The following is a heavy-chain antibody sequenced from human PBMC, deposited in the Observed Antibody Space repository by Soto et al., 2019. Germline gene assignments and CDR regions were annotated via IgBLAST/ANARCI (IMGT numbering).Heavy chain of an antibody. CDR2: ISWNSGSI. J-gene: IGHJ4*02. V-gene: IGHV3-9*01. D-gene: IGHD3-9*01. CDR1: GFTFDDYA. CDR3: AKYWPEYDILTGHVPNYFDY. Sequence: EVQLVESGGGLVQPGRSLRLSCAASGFTFDDYAMHWVRQAPGKGLEWVSGISWNSGSIGYADSVKGRFTISRHNAKNSLFLQMNSLRADDTSSYYCAKYWPEYDILTGHVPNYFDYWGQGTLVTVSS.